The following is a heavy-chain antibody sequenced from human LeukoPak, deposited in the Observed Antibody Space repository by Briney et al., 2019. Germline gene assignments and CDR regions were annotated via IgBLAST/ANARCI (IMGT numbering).Heavy chain of an antibody. V-gene: IGHV3-23*01. CDR1: GFSFKSYA. CDR2: INNDGDST. CDR3: AQQVGYCSSGNCYFTY. J-gene: IGHJ1*01. Sequence: GGSLRLSCAASGFSFKSYAMSWVRQAPGKGLEWDSAINNDGDSTYSADSVKGRFTVSRDNSKNTLYLQMNSLRAEDAAVYYCAQQVGYCSSGNCYFTYWGQGTLVTVSS. D-gene: IGHD2-15*01.